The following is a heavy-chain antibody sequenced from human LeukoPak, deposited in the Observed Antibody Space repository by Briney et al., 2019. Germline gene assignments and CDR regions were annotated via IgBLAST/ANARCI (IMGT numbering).Heavy chain of an antibody. CDR3: AREGAYRNPFDY. Sequence: GGSLRLSCAASGFTFSSYWMHWVRQAPGKGLVWVSHINSDGSSTSYADSVKGRFTISRDNAKNTLYLQMNSLRAEDTAVFYCAREGAYRNPFDYWGQGTLVTVSS. V-gene: IGHV3-74*01. D-gene: IGHD4-11*01. J-gene: IGHJ4*02. CDR1: GFTFSSYW. CDR2: INSDGSST.